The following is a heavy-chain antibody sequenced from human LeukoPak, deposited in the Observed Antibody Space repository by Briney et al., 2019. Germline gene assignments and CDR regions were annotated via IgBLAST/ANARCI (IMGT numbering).Heavy chain of an antibody. CDR2: INHSGST. CDR3: ARGSLVAGWAFDI. V-gene: IGHV4-34*01. J-gene: IGHJ3*02. D-gene: IGHD6-19*01. Sequence: GSLRLSCAASGFTFNNYAMSWARQPPGKGLEWIGEINHSGSTNYNPSLKSRVTISVDTSKNQFSLKLSSVTAADTAVYYCARGSLVAGWAFDIWGQGTMVTVSS. CDR1: GFTFNNYA.